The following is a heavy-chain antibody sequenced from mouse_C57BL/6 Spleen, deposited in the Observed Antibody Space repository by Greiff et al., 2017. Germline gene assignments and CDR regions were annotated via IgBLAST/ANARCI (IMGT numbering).Heavy chain of an antibody. CDR1: GFTFSSYA. V-gene: IGHV5-4*01. CDR2: ISDGGSYT. D-gene: IGHD2-12*01. Sequence: EVKLMESGGGLVKPGGSLKLSCAASGFTFSSYAMSWVRQTPEKRLEWVATISDGGSYTYYPGNVKGRFTISRDNAKNNLYLQMSHLKSEDTAMYYCARDYDRVGCDYWGQGTTLTVSS. J-gene: IGHJ2*01. CDR3: ARDYDRVGCDY.